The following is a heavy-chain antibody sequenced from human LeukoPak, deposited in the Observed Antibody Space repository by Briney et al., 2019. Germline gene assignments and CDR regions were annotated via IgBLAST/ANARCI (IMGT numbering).Heavy chain of an antibody. V-gene: IGHV3-7*01. J-gene: IGHJ4*02. Sequence: GGSLRLSCATSGFTFSDYWMTWVRQAPGKGLEWLINIKEDSSDQSSVDSVKGRFIISRDNAKNLLYLQMNSLRPDDTDVYYCARDLPNGFFDYWGQGTLVTVSS. CDR3: ARDLPNGFFDY. CDR2: IKEDSSDQ. D-gene: IGHD4-17*01. CDR1: GFTFSDYW.